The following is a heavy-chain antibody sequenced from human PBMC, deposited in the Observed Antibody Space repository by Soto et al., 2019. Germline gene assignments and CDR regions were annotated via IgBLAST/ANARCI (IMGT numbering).Heavy chain of an antibody. V-gene: IGHV3-23*01. J-gene: IGHJ4*02. CDR3: AKTKPAAGTKYYFDY. CDR2: ISGSGGST. Sequence: PVGSLRLSCAASGFTFSSYAMSWVRQAPGKGLEWVSVISGSGGSTYYADSVKGRFTISRDNSKNTLYLQMNSLRAEDTAVYYCAKTKPAAGTKYYFDYWGQGTLVTVSS. D-gene: IGHD6-13*01. CDR1: GFTFSSYA.